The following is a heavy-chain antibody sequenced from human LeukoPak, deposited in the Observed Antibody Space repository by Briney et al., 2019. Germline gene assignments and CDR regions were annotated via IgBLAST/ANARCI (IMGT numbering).Heavy chain of an antibody. J-gene: IGHJ3*02. Sequence: SETLSLTCTVSGGSISSYYWSWIRQPPGKGLEWIGYIYYSGSTNYNPSLKSRVTISVDTSKNQFSLKLSSVTAADTAVDYCARLSDDILTAGTFDIWGQGTMVTVSS. V-gene: IGHV4-59*08. CDR2: IYYSGST. CDR1: GGSISSYY. CDR3: ARLSDDILTAGTFDI. D-gene: IGHD3-9*01.